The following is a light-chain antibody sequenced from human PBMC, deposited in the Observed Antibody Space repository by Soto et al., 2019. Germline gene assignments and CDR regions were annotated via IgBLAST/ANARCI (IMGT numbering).Light chain of an antibody. CDR1: QNINNY. Sequence: DIQMTQSPTSLSAYVGDRVTITCQASQNINNYLNWYQQKPGRAPKLLIYDASNLEAGVPSRFRCSGSGTDFTFTTSRLQPEDIAAYYCQQYENLPTFGQGTRLEIK. CDR2: DAS. J-gene: IGKJ5*01. CDR3: QQYENLPT. V-gene: IGKV1-33*01.